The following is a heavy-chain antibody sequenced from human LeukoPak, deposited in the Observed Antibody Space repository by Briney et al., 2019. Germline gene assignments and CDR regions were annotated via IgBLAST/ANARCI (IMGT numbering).Heavy chain of an antibody. V-gene: IGHV4-59*01. D-gene: IGHD3-10*01. CDR1: GGSISSYY. CDR2: IYYSGST. CDR3: ARGGYYGSGSHRYYYYYYGMDV. J-gene: IGHJ6*02. Sequence: SETLSLTCTVSGGSISSYYWSWIRQPPGKGLEWIGYIYYSGSTNYNPSLKSRVTISVDTSKNQFSLKLSSVTAADTAVYYCARGGYYGSGSHRYYYYYYGMDVWGQGTTVTVSS.